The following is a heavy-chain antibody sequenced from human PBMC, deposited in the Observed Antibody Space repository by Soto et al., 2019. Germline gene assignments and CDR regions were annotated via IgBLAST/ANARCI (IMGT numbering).Heavy chain of an antibody. J-gene: IGHJ4*02. CDR3: ASETSFSSGLFDY. CDR1: GFTFSRYW. V-gene: IGHV3-74*01. CDR2: INGDGTIT. Sequence: EVQLVESGGGSVQPGGSLRLSCSASGFTFSRYWMHWVRQVPGKGLQWVSHINGDGTITYYADSVSGRFTISRDNAKSTLYLQMSSLRADDASVYYCASETSFSSGLFDYWGQGTLVTVSS. D-gene: IGHD3-22*01.